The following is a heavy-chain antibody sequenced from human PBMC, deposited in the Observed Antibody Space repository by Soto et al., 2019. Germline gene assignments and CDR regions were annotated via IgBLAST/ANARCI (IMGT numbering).Heavy chain of an antibody. CDR2: VYYRGRS. D-gene: IGHD4-17*01. CDR3: VSQRTTVPTQAYFDY. J-gene: IGHJ4*02. Sequence: KTSETLSLTCTVSGGSVTNSSYYRGWIRQSPGKGLEWIGSVYYRGRSYSKSSVKSRVTISVDTSKNRFSLSLNSVTASDTAVYFCVSQRTTVPTQAYFDYWGPGALATVSS. V-gene: IGHV4-39*01. CDR1: GGSVTNSSYY.